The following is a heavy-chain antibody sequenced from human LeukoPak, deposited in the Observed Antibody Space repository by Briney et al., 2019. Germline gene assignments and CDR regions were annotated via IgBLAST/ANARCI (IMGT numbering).Heavy chain of an antibody. CDR1: GYTFTGYY. CDR3: ARAGRATPYYYYYMDV. Sequence: ASGKVSCKASGYTFTGYYKHWVRQAPGQGLEWMGWINPNSGGTNYAQKFQGRVTMTRDTPISTAYMELSRLRSDDTAVYYCARAGRATPYYYYYMDVWGKGTTVTISS. J-gene: IGHJ6*03. CDR2: INPNSGGT. D-gene: IGHD1-26*01. V-gene: IGHV1-2*02.